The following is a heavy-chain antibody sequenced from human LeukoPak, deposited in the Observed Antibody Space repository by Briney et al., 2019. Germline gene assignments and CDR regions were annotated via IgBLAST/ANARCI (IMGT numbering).Heavy chain of an antibody. Sequence: ASVKVSCKTSGYGFTNYNLHWVRQAPGQRLEWMGIIKPSGGDTHYAQKFQGRVFMTRDTSTSTVYMELSSLKSEDTAVYYCARQGDYGDYYFFWGQGTLVTVSS. CDR2: IKPSGGDT. CDR1: GYGFTNYN. CDR3: ARQGDYGDYYFF. D-gene: IGHD4-17*01. V-gene: IGHV1-46*01. J-gene: IGHJ4*02.